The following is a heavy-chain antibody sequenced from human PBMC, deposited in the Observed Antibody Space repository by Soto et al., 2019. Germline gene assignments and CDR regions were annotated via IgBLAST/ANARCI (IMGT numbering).Heavy chain of an antibody. Sequence: ASVKGSCKASGYTFTSYDIKWVRQATGQGLEWMGWMNPNSGNTGYAQKFQGRVTMTRNTSISTAYMELSSLRSEDTAVYYCVRGEGDGEHGVWYAPWGRGTLVTVSS. CDR3: VRGEGDGEHGVWYAP. CDR1: GYTFTSYD. CDR2: MNPNSGNT. V-gene: IGHV1-8*01. D-gene: IGHD3-10*01. J-gene: IGHJ5*02.